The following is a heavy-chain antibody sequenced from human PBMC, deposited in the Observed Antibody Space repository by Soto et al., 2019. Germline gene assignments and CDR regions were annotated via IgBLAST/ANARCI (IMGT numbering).Heavy chain of an antibody. CDR1: GFTFSSYE. D-gene: IGHD6-19*01. CDR2: ISSSGSTI. CDR3: ASQPPRIAVPFHYFDY. V-gene: IGHV3-48*03. Sequence: GGSLRLSCAASGFTFSSYEMNWVRQAPGKGLEWVSYISSSGSTIYYADSVKGRFTISRDNAKNSLYLQMNSLRAEDTAVYYCASQPPRIAVPFHYFDYWGQGTLVTVSS. J-gene: IGHJ4*02.